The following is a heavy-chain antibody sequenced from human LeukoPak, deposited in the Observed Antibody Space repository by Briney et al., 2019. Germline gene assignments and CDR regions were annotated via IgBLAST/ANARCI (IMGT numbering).Heavy chain of an antibody. CDR3: ARSGGFGGVIVAGYFDY. CDR2: ISAYSGNT. CDR1: GYTLTSYG. Sequence: ASVKVACKASGYTLTSYGISWVRQAPAQGLEWMGWISAYSGNTNYAQKLQGTGTMTTDPSTSTAYMELRSLRSDDTAGYYCARSGGFGGVIVAGYFDYWGQGTLVTVSS. V-gene: IGHV1-18*01. D-gene: IGHD3-16*02. J-gene: IGHJ4*02.